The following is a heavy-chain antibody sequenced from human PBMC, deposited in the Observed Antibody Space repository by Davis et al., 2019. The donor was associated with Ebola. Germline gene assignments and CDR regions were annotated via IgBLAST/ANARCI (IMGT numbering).Heavy chain of an antibody. CDR1: GFTFSNAW. Sequence: GESLKISCAASGFTFSNAWMSWVRQAPGKGLEWVGRIKSKTDGGTTDYAAPVKGRFTISRDDSKNTLYLQMNSLRDEDTAVYYCARDLGGTVTNPTDYWGQGTLVTVSS. V-gene: IGHV3-15*01. CDR2: IKSKTDGGTT. CDR3: ARDLGGTVTNPTDY. J-gene: IGHJ4*02. D-gene: IGHD4-17*01.